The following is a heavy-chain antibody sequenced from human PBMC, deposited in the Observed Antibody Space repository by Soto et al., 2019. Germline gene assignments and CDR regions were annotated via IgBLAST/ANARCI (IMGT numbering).Heavy chain of an antibody. V-gene: IGHV4-31*03. CDR1: GGSISSGGYY. D-gene: IGHD2-2*02. J-gene: IGHJ6*02. CDR3: ARGVGYCSSTSCYTAYYGMDV. Sequence: SETLSLTGTVSGGSISSGGYYWSWIRQHPGKGLEWIGYIYYSGSTYYNPSLKSRVTISVDTSKNQFSLKLSSVTAADTAVYYCARGVGYCSSTSCYTAYYGMDVWGQGTTVTVSS. CDR2: IYYSGST.